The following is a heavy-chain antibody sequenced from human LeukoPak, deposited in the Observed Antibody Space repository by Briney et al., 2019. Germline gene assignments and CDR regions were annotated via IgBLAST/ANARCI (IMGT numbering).Heavy chain of an antibody. D-gene: IGHD6-19*01. CDR3: ARTDSSGWYVFDY. CDR1: GGSISSGDYY. CDR2: IYYSGST. J-gene: IGHJ4*02. V-gene: IGHV4-30-4*01. Sequence: SETLSLTCTVSGGSISSGDYYWSWIRQPPGKGLEWIGYIYYSGSTYYNPSLKSRVTISVDTSKNQFSLKLSSVTAADTAVYYCARTDSSGWYVFDYWGQGTLVTVSS.